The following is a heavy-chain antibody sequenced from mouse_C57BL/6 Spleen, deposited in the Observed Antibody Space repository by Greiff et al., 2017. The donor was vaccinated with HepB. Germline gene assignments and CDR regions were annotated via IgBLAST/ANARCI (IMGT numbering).Heavy chain of an antibody. V-gene: IGHV1-69*01. CDR2: IDPSDSYT. J-gene: IGHJ2*01. CDR3: ARRRDSNYVSYFDY. CDR1: GYTFTSYW. Sequence: VQLQQPGAELVMPGASVKLSCKASGYTFTSYWMHWVKQRPGQGLEWIGEIDPSDSYTNYNQKFKGKSTLTVDKSSSTAYMQLSSLTSEDSAVYYCARRRDSNYVSYFDYWGQGTTLTVSS. D-gene: IGHD2-5*01.